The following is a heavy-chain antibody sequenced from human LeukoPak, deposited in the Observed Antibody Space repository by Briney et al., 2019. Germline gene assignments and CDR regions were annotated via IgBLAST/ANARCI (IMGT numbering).Heavy chain of an antibody. CDR1: GYTFNDKY. V-gene: IGHV1-2*02. D-gene: IGHD3-3*01. CDR3: ARGPEITIFGVVNFYYMDV. J-gene: IGHJ6*03. Sequence: ASVKVSCKASGYTFNDKYMHWVRQAPGQGLEWMGWINPNSGATNYAQKFQGRVTMTRDTSISTAYMELSRLSSDDTAVYYCARGPEITIFGVVNFYYMDVWGKGTTVTVSS. CDR2: INPNSGAT.